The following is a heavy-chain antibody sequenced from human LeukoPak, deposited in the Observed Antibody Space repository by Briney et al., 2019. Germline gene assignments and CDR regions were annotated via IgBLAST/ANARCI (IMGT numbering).Heavy chain of an antibody. D-gene: IGHD3-22*01. CDR3: ARGLPYDSSGYYPFDY. V-gene: IGHV3-74*01. CDR1: GFTFSSYW. J-gene: IGHJ4*02. CDR2: INSDGSIT. Sequence: GGTLRLSCAASGFTFSSYWMHWVRQAPGKGLVCVSRINSDGSITIYADSVSGRFTISTDNAKNTLYLQMNSLRAEDTAVYYCARGLPYDSSGYYPFDYWGQGTLVTVSS.